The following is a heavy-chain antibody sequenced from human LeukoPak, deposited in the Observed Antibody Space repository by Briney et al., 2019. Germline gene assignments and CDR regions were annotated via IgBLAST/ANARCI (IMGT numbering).Heavy chain of an antibody. CDR3: ASYCSSTSCANGYAFDI. CDR2: MSSSGSAI. V-gene: IGHV3-11*01. CDR1: GFTFSDYY. Sequence: GGSLRLSCAASGFTFSDYYMSWIRQAPGKGLEWVSYMSSSGSAIYYADSVKGRFTISRDNAKNSLYLQMNNLRAEDTAVYYCASYCSSTSCANGYAFDIWGQGTMVTVSS. D-gene: IGHD2-2*01. J-gene: IGHJ3*02.